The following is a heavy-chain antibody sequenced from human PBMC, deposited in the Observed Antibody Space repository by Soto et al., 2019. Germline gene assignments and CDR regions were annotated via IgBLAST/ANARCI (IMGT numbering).Heavy chain of an antibody. CDR2: IIRTVSSATA. D-gene: IGHD3-10*01. Sequence: EVQLVESGGGLVEPGRSLRLSCTASGFTFSGYSMAWFRQAPGKGLEWVSFIIRTVSSATAEYAASVKGRFTISRDDSKSILYLQMNSLESEDSAVYYCSREQVAYTSSRGDVDHWGQGTLVTVSS. J-gene: IGHJ4*02. V-gene: IGHV3-49*03. CDR1: GFTFSGYS. CDR3: SREQVAYTSSRGDVDH.